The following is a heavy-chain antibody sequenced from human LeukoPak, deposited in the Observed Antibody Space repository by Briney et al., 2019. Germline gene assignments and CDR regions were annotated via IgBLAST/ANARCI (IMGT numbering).Heavy chain of an antibody. J-gene: IGHJ4*02. CDR1: GFTFSSYS. Sequence: GGSLRLSCAASGFTFSSYSMNWVRQAPGKGLEWVSSISSSSSYIYYADSVKGRFAISRDNAKKSLYLQMNSLRDEDTAVYYCARVGLVGAYDDYWGQGTLVTVSS. CDR2: ISSSSSYI. V-gene: IGHV3-21*01. CDR3: ARVGLVGAYDDY. D-gene: IGHD1-26*01.